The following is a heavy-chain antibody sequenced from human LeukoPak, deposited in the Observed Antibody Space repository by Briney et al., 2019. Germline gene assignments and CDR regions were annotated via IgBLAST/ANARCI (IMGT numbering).Heavy chain of an antibody. V-gene: IGHV5-51*01. CDR1: GYSFTNYW. J-gene: IGHJ4*02. CDR3: AREQQSGSSWFAY. D-gene: IGHD6-13*01. Sequence: GESLKISCKASGYSFTNYWIGWVRQMPGKGLEWMAIIYPGDSDTRYRPSFQGQVTISADKSINTAYLQWNSLKASDTAMYYCAREQQSGSSWFAYWGQGTLVTVSS. CDR2: IYPGDSDT.